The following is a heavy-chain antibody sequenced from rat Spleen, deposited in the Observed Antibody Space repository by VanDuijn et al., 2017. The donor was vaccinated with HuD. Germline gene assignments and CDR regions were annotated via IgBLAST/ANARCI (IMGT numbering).Heavy chain of an antibody. CDR1: GFTFSSFP. CDR3: ASLPGPHY. D-gene: IGHD1-4*01. J-gene: IGHJ2*01. Sequence: EVQLVESGGGLVQPGRSLKLSCAASGFTFSSFPMAWVRQAPKTGLEWVASISSGGGNTYYRDSVKGRFTISRDNAKSTLYLQMDSLRSEDTATYYCASLPGPHYWGQGVMVTVSS. V-gene: IGHV5-25*01. CDR2: ISSGGGNT.